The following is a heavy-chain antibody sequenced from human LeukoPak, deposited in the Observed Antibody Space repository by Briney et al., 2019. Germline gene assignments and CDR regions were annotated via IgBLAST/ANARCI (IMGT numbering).Heavy chain of an antibody. J-gene: IGHJ3*02. CDR3: ARATGSSQRAFDI. D-gene: IGHD2-2*01. CDR1: GGSISSGDYY. CDR2: IYYSGST. Sequence: SQTLSLTCTVSGGSISSGDYYWSWIRQPPGKGLEWIGYIYYSGSTYYNPSLKSRVTISVDTSKNQFSLKLSSVTAADTAVYYCARATGSSQRAFDIWGQGTMVTVSS. V-gene: IGHV4-30-4*01.